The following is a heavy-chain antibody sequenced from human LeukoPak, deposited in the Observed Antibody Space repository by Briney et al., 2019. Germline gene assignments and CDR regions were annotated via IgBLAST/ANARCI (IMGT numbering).Heavy chain of an antibody. J-gene: IGHJ4*02. CDR2: ISSSGSTI. Sequence: PGGSLRLSCAASGFTFSDYYMSWIRQAPGKGLEWVSYISSSGSTIYYADSAKGRFTICRGNAKNSLYLQINTLRAEDTAVFYCARGAYKPFDYWGQGTLVTVSS. CDR3: ARGAYKPFDY. D-gene: IGHD5-24*01. CDR1: GFTFSDYY. V-gene: IGHV3-11*04.